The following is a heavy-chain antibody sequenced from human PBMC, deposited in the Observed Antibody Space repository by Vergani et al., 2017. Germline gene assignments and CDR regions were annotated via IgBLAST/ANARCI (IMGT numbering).Heavy chain of an antibody. CDR3: ASTGYSYGYGTFDY. Sequence: EVQLLESGGGLVQPGGSLRLSCAASGFTFSSYSMNWVRQAPGKGLEWVSYISSSSSTIYYADSVKGRFTISRDNAKNSLYLQMNSLRAEDTAVYYCASTGYSYGYGTFDYWGQGTLVTVSS. CDR1: GFTFSSYS. V-gene: IGHV3-48*04. J-gene: IGHJ4*02. D-gene: IGHD5-18*01. CDR2: ISSSSSTI.